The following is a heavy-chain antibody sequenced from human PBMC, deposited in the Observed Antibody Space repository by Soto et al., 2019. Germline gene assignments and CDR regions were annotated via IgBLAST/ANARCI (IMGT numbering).Heavy chain of an antibody. CDR3: ARVGDGYNYVDY. V-gene: IGHV4-38-2*01. Sequence: PSETLSLTCVVSGYSISRGYYWGWIRQPPGTGLEWIGSIYRSGSAYYNPSLKSRVTISIDTSKNQFSLKLNSVTAADTAVYYCARVGDGYNYVDYWGQGTLVTVSS. CDR1: GYSISRGYY. D-gene: IGHD1-26*01. J-gene: IGHJ4*02. CDR2: IYRSGSA.